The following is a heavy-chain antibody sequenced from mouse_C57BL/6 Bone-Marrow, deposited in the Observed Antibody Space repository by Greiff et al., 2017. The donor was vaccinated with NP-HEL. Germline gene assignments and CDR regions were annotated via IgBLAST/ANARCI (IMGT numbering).Heavy chain of an antibody. CDR3: ARVRTGRAYYFDY. J-gene: IGHJ2*01. V-gene: IGHV3-6*01. CDR1: GYSITSGYY. CDR2: ISYDGSN. D-gene: IGHD4-1*01. Sequence: EVQRVESGPGLVKPSQSLSLTCSVTGYSITSGYYWNWIRQFPGNKLEWMGYISYDGSNNYNPSLKNRISITRDTSKNQFFLKLNSVTTEDTATYYCARVRTGRAYYFDYWGQGTTLTVSS.